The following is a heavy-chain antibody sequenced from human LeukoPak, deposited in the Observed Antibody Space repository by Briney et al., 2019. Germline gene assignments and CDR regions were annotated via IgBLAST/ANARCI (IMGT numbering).Heavy chain of an antibody. D-gene: IGHD3-22*01. Sequence: SETLSLTCTVSGGSISSSSYYWGWIRQPPGKGLEWIGSIYYSGSTYYNPSLESRVTISVDTSKNQFSLKLSSVTAADTAVYYCARPETETYYYDSSGPQGYAFDIWGQGTMVTVSS. J-gene: IGHJ3*02. CDR1: GGSISSSSYY. CDR3: ARPETETYYYDSSGPQGYAFDI. CDR2: IYYSGST. V-gene: IGHV4-39*01.